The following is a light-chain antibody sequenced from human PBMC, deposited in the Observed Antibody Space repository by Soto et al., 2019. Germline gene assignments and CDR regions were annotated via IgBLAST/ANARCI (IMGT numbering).Light chain of an antibody. CDR3: QQYNSYGT. V-gene: IGKV1-5*03. CDR2: KAS. J-gene: IGKJ1*01. Sequence: DIQMTQSPSPLSASVGDRVTITCRASQSISSWLAWYQQKPGKAPKLLIYKASTLESGVPSRFNGSGSGTEFTLTISSLQPDDFATYYCQQYNSYGTFGQGTKVEIK. CDR1: QSISSW.